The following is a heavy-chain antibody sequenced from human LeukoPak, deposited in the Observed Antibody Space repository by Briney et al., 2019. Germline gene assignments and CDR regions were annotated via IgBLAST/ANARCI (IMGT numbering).Heavy chain of an antibody. CDR2: ITSSSSTI. D-gene: IGHD7-27*01. Sequence: HPGGSLRLSCAASGFSFSCCEMNWVRQAPGKGLEWVSYITSSSSTIYYADSVKGRFTISRDNSKTTLYLQMNSLRAEDTAVYYRTKTGDSLMSDYWGQGTLVTVSS. CDR1: GFSFSCCE. J-gene: IGHJ4*02. V-gene: IGHV3-48*03. CDR3: TKTGDSLMSDY.